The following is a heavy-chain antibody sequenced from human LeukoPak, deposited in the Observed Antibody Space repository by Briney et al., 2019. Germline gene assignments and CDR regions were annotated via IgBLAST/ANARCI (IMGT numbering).Heavy chain of an antibody. V-gene: IGHV4-59*01. Sequence: SETLSLTCTVSGGSISSSYWSWIRQPPGMGLEWIGYIYYSGSTNSNPSLKSRVTISVDTSKNQFSLKLTSVTAADTAVYYCARGGYSSAWYVFDYWGQGTLVTVSS. D-gene: IGHD6-19*01. CDR1: GGSISSSY. CDR2: IYYSGST. CDR3: ARGGYSSAWYVFDY. J-gene: IGHJ4*02.